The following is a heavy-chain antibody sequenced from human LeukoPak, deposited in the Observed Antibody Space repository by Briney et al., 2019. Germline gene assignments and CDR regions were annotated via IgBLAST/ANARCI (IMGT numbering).Heavy chain of an antibody. V-gene: IGHV1-2*02. CDR3: ARVSDIVVVLTAPPDY. J-gene: IGHJ4*02. CDR1: GGTFSSYA. D-gene: IGHD2-15*01. CDR2: INPNSGNT. Sequence: ASVKVSCKASGGTFSSYAISWVRQAPGQGLEWMGWINPNSGNTNYAQKFQGRVTMTRDTSISTAYMELRRLRSDDTAIYYCARVSDIVVVLTAPPDYWGQGTLVTVSS.